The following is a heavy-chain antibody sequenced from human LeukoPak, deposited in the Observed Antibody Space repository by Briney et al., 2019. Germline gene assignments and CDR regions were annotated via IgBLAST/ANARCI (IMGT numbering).Heavy chain of an antibody. CDR1: GYTFTNYD. CDR3: ARAGYSYGYGYYYYGMDV. CDR2: ISAYNGNT. D-gene: IGHD5-18*01. V-gene: IGHV1-18*01. J-gene: IGHJ6*02. Sequence: ASVKVSCKASGYTFTNYDINWMRQAPGQGLEWMGWISAYNGNTNYAQKFQGRVTVTTDTSTSTAYMELRSLRSDDTAVYYCARAGYSYGYGYYYYGMDVWGQGTTVTVSS.